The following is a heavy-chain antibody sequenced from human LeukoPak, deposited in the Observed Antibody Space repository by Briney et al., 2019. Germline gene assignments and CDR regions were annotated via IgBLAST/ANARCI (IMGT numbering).Heavy chain of an antibody. Sequence: GGSLRLSCAASGFGFSSTWMGWVRQAPGKGLEWVGRIKTKSDGETTDYAAPVKGRFTISRDDAKNTVYLQMNSLRTDDTAVYYCTTAPRHWGQGTLVTVSS. CDR3: TTAPRH. CDR1: GFGFSSTW. V-gene: IGHV3-15*01. J-gene: IGHJ4*02. CDR2: IKTKSDGETT.